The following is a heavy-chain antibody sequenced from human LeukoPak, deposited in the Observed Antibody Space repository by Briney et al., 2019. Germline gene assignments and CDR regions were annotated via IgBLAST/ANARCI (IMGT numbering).Heavy chain of an antibody. J-gene: IGHJ4*02. D-gene: IGHD2-15*01. Sequence: ASVKVSCKASGYTFTSYYMHWVRQAPGQGLEWMGWISAYNGNTNYAQKLQGRVTMTTDTSTSTAYMELRSLRSDDTAVYYCARDTGSGVFDYWGQGTLVTVSS. CDR2: ISAYNGNT. V-gene: IGHV1-18*04. CDR3: ARDTGSGVFDY. CDR1: GYTFTSYY.